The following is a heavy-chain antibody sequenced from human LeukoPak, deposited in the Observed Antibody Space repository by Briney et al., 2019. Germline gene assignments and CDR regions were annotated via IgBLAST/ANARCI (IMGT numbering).Heavy chain of an antibody. CDR1: GGTFSSYA. D-gene: IGHD6-13*01. V-gene: IGHV1-69*13. CDR3: AREVLGENKQQLVLFDY. CDR2: IIPIFGTA. J-gene: IGHJ4*02. Sequence: SVKVSCKASGGTFSSYAISWVRQAPGQGLEWMGGIIPIFGTANYAQKFQGRVTITADESTSTAYMELSSLRSEDTAVYYCAREVLGENKQQLVLFDYWGQGTLVTASS.